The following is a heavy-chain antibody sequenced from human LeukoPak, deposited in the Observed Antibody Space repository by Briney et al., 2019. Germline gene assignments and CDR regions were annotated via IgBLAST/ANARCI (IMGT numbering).Heavy chain of an antibody. CDR3: ARPGYCSSTNCFDLFFDY. D-gene: IGHD2-2*01. CDR2: IYPGDSNT. Sequence: GESLKISCKGSGYSFTSYWIAWVRQMPGKGLEWMGIIYPGDSNTRYSPSFQGQVTISADKSISTAYLQWSSLKASDTAMYYCARPGYCSSTNCFDLFFDYWGQGTLVTVSS. CDR1: GYSFTSYW. J-gene: IGHJ4*02. V-gene: IGHV5-51*01.